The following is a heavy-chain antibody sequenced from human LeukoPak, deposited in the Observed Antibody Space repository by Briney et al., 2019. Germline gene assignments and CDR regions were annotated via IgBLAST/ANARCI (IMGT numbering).Heavy chain of an antibody. V-gene: IGHV3-30-3*02. J-gene: IGHJ4*02. D-gene: IGHD3-10*01. CDR1: GFTFSSYA. Sequence: PGGSLRLSCAASGFTFSSYAMHWVRQAPGKGLEWVAVISYDGSNKYYADSVRGRFTISRDNSKNTLYLQMNSLRAEDTAVYYCAKQIYYTSRNRRETSDYWGQGTLVTVSS. CDR2: ISYDGSNK. CDR3: AKQIYYTSRNRRETSDY.